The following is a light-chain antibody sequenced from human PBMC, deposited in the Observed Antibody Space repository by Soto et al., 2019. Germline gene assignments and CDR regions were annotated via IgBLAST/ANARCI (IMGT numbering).Light chain of an antibody. Sequence: EIVMTQSPVTLSVSPVERATLSCTASQSVNNNVAWYQQKPGHTPRLLILGASTRATGIPARFSGSGSGTEFTLSISSLQSEDFAVYYCKQYKEWPPFTFGQGTRLEIK. J-gene: IGKJ5*01. CDR3: KQYKEWPPFT. CDR2: GAS. CDR1: QSVNNN. V-gene: IGKV3-15*01.